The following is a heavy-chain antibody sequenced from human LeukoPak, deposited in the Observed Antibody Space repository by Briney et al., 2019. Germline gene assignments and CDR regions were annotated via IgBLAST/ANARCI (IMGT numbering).Heavy chain of an antibody. CDR2: ISSGSSSI. Sequence: GGSLRLSCAASGFTFSSYNMNWVRQAPGKGLEWVSSISSGSSSIYYADSVKGRFTISRDNAKNSLYLQMNSLRAEDTAVYYCARPYGSGSYYIEEFDYWGQGTLVTVSS. CDR3: ARPYGSGSYYIEEFDY. CDR1: GFTFSSYN. V-gene: IGHV3-21*01. J-gene: IGHJ4*02. D-gene: IGHD3-10*01.